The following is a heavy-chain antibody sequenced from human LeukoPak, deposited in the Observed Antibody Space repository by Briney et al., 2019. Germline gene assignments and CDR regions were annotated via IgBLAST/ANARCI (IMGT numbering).Heavy chain of an antibody. V-gene: IGHV1-18*01. CDR2: ICAYNGNT. CDR1: GYTFTSYG. CDR3: ARDPVEYSSSWYELYY. Sequence: GASVKVSCKASGYTFTSYGISWVRQAPGQGLEWMGWICAYNGNTNYAQKLQGRVTMTTDTSTSTAYMELRSLRSDDTAVYYCARDPVEYSSSWYELYYWGQGTLVTVSS. J-gene: IGHJ4*02. D-gene: IGHD6-13*01.